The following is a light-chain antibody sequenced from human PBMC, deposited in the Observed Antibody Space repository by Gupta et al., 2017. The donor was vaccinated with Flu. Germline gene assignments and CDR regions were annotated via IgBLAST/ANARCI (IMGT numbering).Light chain of an antibody. J-gene: IGKJ1*01. CDR2: AAS. Sequence: DIQMTQSPSSLSASVGDRVTITCRASQSISSYLNWYQQKPGKAPKLLIYAASRVQSGVPSRFSGSGYGTDFTLTISSLQPEDFANYYCRQRDSTPRAFGQGTKVEIK. CDR1: QSISSY. V-gene: IGKV1-39*01. CDR3: RQRDSTPRA.